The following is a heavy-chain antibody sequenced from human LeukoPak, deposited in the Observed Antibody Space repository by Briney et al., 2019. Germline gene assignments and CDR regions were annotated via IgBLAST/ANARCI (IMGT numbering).Heavy chain of an antibody. J-gene: IGHJ4*02. V-gene: IGHV3-74*01. CDR1: GFTFTGFW. D-gene: IGHD6-19*01. Sequence: GRSLRLSCAPSGFTFTGFWTLCAPQAPRKGLVWVSRIDSDGSRMSYADSVKGRFTISRDNAKNTLFLQMNSLSAEDTAVYYCALRRIYSGGDDYWGQGTLVTVSS. CDR3: ALRRIYSGGDDY. CDR2: IDSDGSRM.